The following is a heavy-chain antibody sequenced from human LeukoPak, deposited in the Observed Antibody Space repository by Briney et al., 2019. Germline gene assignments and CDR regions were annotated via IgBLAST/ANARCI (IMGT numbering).Heavy chain of an antibody. V-gene: IGHV3-20*04. CDR1: GFTFSSYG. J-gene: IGHJ4*02. D-gene: IGHD6-6*01. Sequence: PGGTLRLSCAASGFTFSSYGMSWVRQAPGKGLEWVSGINWNGGSTGYADSVKGRFTISRDNAKNSLYLQMNSLRAEDTALYYCARDRSSSYSENFDYWGQGTLVTVSS. CDR3: ARDRSSSYSENFDY. CDR2: INWNGGST.